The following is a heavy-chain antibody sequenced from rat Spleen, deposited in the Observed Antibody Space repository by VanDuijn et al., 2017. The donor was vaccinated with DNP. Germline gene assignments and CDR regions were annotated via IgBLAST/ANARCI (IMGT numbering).Heavy chain of an antibody. J-gene: IGHJ2*01. CDR3: TRDLHFGYNYAFDY. Sequence: EVQLVDSGGGFVQPGGSLKLSCAASGFTFNIFDMAWVRQAAPKGLEWVATITTSGGLTYYSDSVKGRFTVSRGNAKSTLYLQMTSLRSEDTAADYCTRDLHFGYNYAFDYWGQGVMVSVSS. CDR2: ITTSGGLT. V-gene: IGHV5-27*01. CDR1: GFTFNIFD. D-gene: IGHD1-4*01.